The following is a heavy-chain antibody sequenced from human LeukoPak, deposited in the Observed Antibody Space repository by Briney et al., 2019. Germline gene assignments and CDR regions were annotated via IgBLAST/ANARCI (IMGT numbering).Heavy chain of an antibody. V-gene: IGHV1-18*01. CDR3: ANSIADRSKFHS. CDR1: GYTFTSYG. D-gene: IGHD6-6*01. Sequence: ASVKVSCKASGYTFTSYGISWVRQAPGQGLEWMGWISAYNGNTNYAQKLQGRVTMTTETSTSTAYMELRSLRSDDTAVYYCANSIADRSKFHSWGQGNLVTVS. J-gene: IGHJ4*02. CDR2: ISAYNGNT.